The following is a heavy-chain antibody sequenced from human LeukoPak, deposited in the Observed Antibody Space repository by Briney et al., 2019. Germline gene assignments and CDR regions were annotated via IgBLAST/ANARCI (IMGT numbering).Heavy chain of an antibody. J-gene: IGHJ4*02. CDR1: GYSISSGYY. CDR2: IYHSGST. CDR3: ARTYYYDSSGYYYAGY. V-gene: IGHV4-38-2*02. Sequence: PSETLSLTCTVSGYSISSGYYWGWIRQPPGKGLEWIGSIYHSGSTYYNPSLKSRVTISVDTSKNQFSLKLSSVTAADTAVYYCARTYYYDSSGYYYAGYWGQGTLVTVSS. D-gene: IGHD3-22*01.